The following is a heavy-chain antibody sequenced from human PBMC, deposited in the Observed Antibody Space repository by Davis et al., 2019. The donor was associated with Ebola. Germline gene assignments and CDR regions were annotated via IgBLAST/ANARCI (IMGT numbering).Heavy chain of an antibody. CDR3: SRDPYYYGSGSYYN. CDR2: IYSGGST. Sequence: GESLKISCAASGFTVSSNYMSWVRQAPGTGLEWVSVIYSGGSTYYADSVKGRFTISRDNSKNTLYLQMNSLRAEDTAVYYCSRDPYYYGSGSYYNWGQGTLVTVSS. V-gene: IGHV3-53*01. D-gene: IGHD3-10*01. CDR1: GFTVSSNY. J-gene: IGHJ4*02.